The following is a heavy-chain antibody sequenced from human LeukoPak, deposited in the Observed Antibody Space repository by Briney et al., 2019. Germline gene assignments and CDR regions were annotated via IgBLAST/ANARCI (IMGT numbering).Heavy chain of an antibody. CDR2: ISTTGDTI. J-gene: IGHJ4*02. CDR3: ARDGDCSGGSCSLGDFDY. D-gene: IGHD2-15*01. Sequence: GGSLRLSCTASGFTFGDYAMTWVRQAPGKGLEWVAYISTTGDTIYYADSVKGRVTISRDNTKNSLYLQMNSLRAEDTAVYYCARDGDCSGGSCSLGDFDYWGQGTLVTVSS. CDR1: GFTFGDYA. V-gene: IGHV3-48*03.